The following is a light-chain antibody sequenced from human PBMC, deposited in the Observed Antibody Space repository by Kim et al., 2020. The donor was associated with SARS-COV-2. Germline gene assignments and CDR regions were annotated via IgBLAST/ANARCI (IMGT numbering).Light chain of an antibody. CDR3: QHSNDWPPLT. J-gene: IGKJ1*01. CDR1: QTINNK. CDR2: DAT. V-gene: IGKV3-15*01. Sequence: SPGESDTLSCRASQTINNKLVWYQHKPGQAPRLLIYDATTRATGVPARFIGSGSETDFTLTISSLQSEDFAVYYCQHSNDWPPLTFGQGTKVDIK.